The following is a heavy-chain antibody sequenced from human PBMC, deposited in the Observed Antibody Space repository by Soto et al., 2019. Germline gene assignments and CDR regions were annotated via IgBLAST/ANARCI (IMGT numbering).Heavy chain of an antibody. CDR2: IYYGGST. Sequence: PSETLSLTSSVSGGSIITSYYWGWIRQPPGKGLEWIGSIYYGGSTYYNSSLKSRVTIFVDTSKSQFSLMLGSVTAADTAVYYCARHDWARFYGMDVWGQGTTVTVS. J-gene: IGHJ6*02. CDR1: GGSIITSYY. D-gene: IGHD2-21*01. V-gene: IGHV4-39*01. CDR3: ARHDWARFYGMDV.